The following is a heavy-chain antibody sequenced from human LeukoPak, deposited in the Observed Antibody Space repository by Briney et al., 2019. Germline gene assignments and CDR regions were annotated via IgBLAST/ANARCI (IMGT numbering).Heavy chain of an antibody. D-gene: IGHD1/OR15-1a*01. J-gene: IGHJ4*02. CDR3: ARAAQNWNNAPYFDF. CDR2: IYSRGTT. Sequence: SQTLSLTCTVSGGSVSSGDYYWSWIRQHPGKGLEWIGYIYSRGTTYYNPSLKSRLIISVDTSKNQFSLKLSSVTAADTAVYYCARAAQNWNNAPYFDFWGQETLVTVSS. V-gene: IGHV4-31*03. CDR1: GGSVSSGDYY.